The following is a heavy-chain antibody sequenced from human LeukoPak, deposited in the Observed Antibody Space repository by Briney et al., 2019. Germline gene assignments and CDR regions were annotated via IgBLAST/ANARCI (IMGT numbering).Heavy chain of an antibody. Sequence: SETLSLTCAVYGGSFSGYYWSWVRQPPGKGLEWIGEINHSGSTNYNPSLKSRVTISVDTSKNQFSLKLSSVTAADTAVYYCARGVYYFGSGSYLIWGLGTMVTVSS. J-gene: IGHJ3*02. CDR1: GGSFSGYY. CDR2: INHSGST. CDR3: ARGVYYFGSGSYLI. V-gene: IGHV4-34*01. D-gene: IGHD3-10*01.